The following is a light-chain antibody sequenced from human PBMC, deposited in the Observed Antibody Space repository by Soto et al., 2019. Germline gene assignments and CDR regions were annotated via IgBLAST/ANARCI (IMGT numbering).Light chain of an antibody. Sequence: QSVLTQPPSASGSPGQSVTISSTGTSRDIGGYDFVSWYQQHPGKAPKLLIYDVIKRPSGVPDRFSGSKSGNTASLTVSGLQTDDEADYYCSSYGGSNNLLFGGGTKLTVL. CDR1: SRDIGGYDF. V-gene: IGLV2-8*01. J-gene: IGLJ2*01. CDR3: SSYGGSNNLL. CDR2: DVI.